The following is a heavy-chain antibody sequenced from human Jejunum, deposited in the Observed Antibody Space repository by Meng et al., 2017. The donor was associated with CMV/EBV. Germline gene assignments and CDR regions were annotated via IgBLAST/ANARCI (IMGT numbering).Heavy chain of an antibody. Sequence: TFNNYHMHWVRQAPGQGLEWMGIINPNGGGTAGAQKFQGRVTMTRDTSTSTFYMELNSLRSEDTAVYYCARDLSSDTSAYYAPDHWGQGTRGTVSS. CDR3: ARDLSSDTSAYYAPDH. V-gene: IGHV1-46*02. J-gene: IGHJ4*02. D-gene: IGHD3-22*01. CDR1: TFNNYH. CDR2: INPNGGGT.